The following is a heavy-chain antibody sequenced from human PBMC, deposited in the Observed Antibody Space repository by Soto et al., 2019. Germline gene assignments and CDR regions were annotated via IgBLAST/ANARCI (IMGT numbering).Heavy chain of an antibody. D-gene: IGHD3-10*01. V-gene: IGHV1-69*13. CDR2: IIPIFGTA. J-gene: IGHJ4*02. CDR1: GGTFSSYA. CDR3: ARAHVLLWFGELSGHFDY. Sequence: SVKVSCKASGGTFSSYAISWVRQAPGQGLEWMGGIIPIFGTANYAQKFQGRVTITADESTSTAYMELSSLRSEDTAVYYCARAHVLLWFGELSGHFDYWGQGTLVTVSS.